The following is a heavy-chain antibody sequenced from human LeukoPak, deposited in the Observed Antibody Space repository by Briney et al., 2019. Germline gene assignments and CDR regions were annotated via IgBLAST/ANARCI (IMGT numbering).Heavy chain of an antibody. CDR3: ARVLGPMVRGANFDY. D-gene: IGHD3-10*01. J-gene: IGHJ4*02. V-gene: IGHV7-4-1*02. CDR1: GYTFTSYY. CDR2: INTNTGNP. Sequence: ASVKVSCKASGYTFTSYYMHWVRQAPGQGLEWMGWINTNTGNPTYAQGFTGRFVFSLDTSVSTAYLQISSLKAEDTAVYYCARVLGPMVRGANFDYWGQGTLVTVSS.